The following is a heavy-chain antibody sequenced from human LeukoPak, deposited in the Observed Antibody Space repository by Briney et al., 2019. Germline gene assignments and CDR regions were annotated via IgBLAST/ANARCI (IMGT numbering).Heavy chain of an antibody. V-gene: IGHV1-2*02. CDR3: ARGGPHHGFDI. CDR1: GYTFTDYY. J-gene: IGHJ3*02. CDR2: IVTNNGAT. Sequence: ASVKVSCKASGYTFTDYYMHWVRQAPGRGLEWMGWIVTNNGATNYARNFKGRVTMTRDTSVSTAYVEVSDLKSDDTAVYYCARGGPHHGFDIWAQGTMVTVSS.